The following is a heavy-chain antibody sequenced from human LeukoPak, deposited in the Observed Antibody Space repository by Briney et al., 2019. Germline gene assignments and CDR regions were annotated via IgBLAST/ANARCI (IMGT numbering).Heavy chain of an antibody. CDR2: IKQDGTEK. CDR1: GFTFSNYW. Sequence: GGSLRLSCAASGFTFSNYWMRWVRQAPGKGLEWVANIKQDGTEKYYVDSVKGRFTISRDNAENSLYLQMNSLRAEDTAVYYCASDLATTQGQSDFDYWGQGTLVTVSS. V-gene: IGHV3-7*01. D-gene: IGHD5-24*01. J-gene: IGHJ4*02. CDR3: ASDLATTQGQSDFDY.